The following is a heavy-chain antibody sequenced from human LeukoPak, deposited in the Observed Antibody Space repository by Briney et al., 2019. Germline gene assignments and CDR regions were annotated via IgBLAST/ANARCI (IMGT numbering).Heavy chain of an antibody. Sequence: GESLKISCKGSGYSFTSYWIGWVRQMPGKGLEWMGIIYPGDSDTRYSPSFQGQVTISADKPISTAYLQWSSLKASDTAMYYCARHATIMVVTSYYYYYGMDVWGQGTTVTVSS. D-gene: IGHD2-21*01. V-gene: IGHV5-51*01. CDR3: ARHATIMVVTSYYYYYGMDV. CDR2: IYPGDSDT. J-gene: IGHJ6*02. CDR1: GYSFTSYW.